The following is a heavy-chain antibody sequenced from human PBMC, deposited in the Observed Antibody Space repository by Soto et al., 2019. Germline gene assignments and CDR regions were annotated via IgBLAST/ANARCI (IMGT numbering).Heavy chain of an antibody. J-gene: IGHJ4*02. CDR3: TRVDDFWSGYYDFDY. D-gene: IGHD3-3*01. V-gene: IGHV3-49*04. CDR2: IRSKAYGGTT. Sequence: GGSLRLSCTASGFTFGDYAMSWVRQAPGKGLEWVGFIRSKAYGGTTEYAASVKGRFTISRDDSKSIAYLQMNSLKTEDTAVYYCTRVDDFWSGYYDFDYWGQGT. CDR1: GFTFGDYA.